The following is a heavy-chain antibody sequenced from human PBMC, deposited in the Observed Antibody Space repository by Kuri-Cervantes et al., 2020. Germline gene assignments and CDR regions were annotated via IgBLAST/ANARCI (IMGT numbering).Heavy chain of an antibody. D-gene: IGHD5-18*01. J-gene: IGHJ5*02. V-gene: IGHV3-30*18. CDR2: ISYDGSNK. CDR1: GFTFSSFA. Sequence: GGSLRPSWEASGFTFSSFALHWVRKAPGKGLECVAVISYDGSNKYYADSVKGRLTISRDNSKNTLYLQMNSLRAEDTAVYYCAKAIAPGYSYGTNWFDPWGQGTLVTVSS. CDR3: AKAIAPGYSYGTNWFDP.